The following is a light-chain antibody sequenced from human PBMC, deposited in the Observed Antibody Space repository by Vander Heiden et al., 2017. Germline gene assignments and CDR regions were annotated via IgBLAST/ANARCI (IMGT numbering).Light chain of an antibody. J-gene: IGKJ3*01. CDR1: QSISSY. CDR3: QQSYSTLT. CDR2: AAS. Sequence: DIQMTQFPSCLCGCVGDRVTISCGARQSISSYLNWYQQTRGNAPNLLIYAASSLQSGVPSSFSGSGSAKDFTLTISSLQPEDFATYYCQQSYSTLTFGPGTKVDIK. V-gene: IGKV1-39*01.